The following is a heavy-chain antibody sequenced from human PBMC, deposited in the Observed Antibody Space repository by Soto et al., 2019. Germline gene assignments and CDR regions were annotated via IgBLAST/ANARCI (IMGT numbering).Heavy chain of an antibody. J-gene: IGHJ4*02. V-gene: IGHV3-48*03. CDR1: GFTFSSYE. CDR2: ISSSGSTI. CDR3: AREAWDNSGYDFWAAYYFDY. Sequence: LRLSCAASGFTFSSYEMNWVRQAPGKGLEWVSYISSSGSTIYYADSVKGRFTISRDNAKNSLYLQMSSLRAEDTAVYYCAREAWDNSGYDFWAAYYFDYWGQGTLVTVSS. D-gene: IGHD5-12*01.